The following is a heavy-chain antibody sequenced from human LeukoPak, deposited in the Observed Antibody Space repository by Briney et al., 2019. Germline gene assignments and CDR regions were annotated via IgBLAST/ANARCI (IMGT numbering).Heavy chain of an antibody. CDR3: ARGLRFDY. J-gene: IGHJ4*02. CDR2: IGTSDDTV. CDR1: GFTFSSYG. V-gene: IGHV3-48*04. Sequence: PGGSLRLSCAASGFTFSSYGMHWVRQAPGKGLEWLSYIGTSDDTVYYADSVKGRFTISRDNSKNSVFLQMKSLRGEDTARYYCARGLRFDYWGQGALVTVSS.